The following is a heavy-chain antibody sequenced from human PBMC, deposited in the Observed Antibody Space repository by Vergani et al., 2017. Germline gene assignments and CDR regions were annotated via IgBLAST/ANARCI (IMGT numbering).Heavy chain of an antibody. J-gene: IGHJ4*02. V-gene: IGHV4-59*01. Sequence: QVQLQESGPGLVKPSETLSLTCTVSGGSISSYYWSWIRQPPGKGLEWIGYIYYSGSTNYNPSLKSRVTISVDTSTNQFSLKLSSVTAADTAVYYCARDLVTVAGRYFDYWGQGTLVTVSS. D-gene: IGHD6-19*01. CDR3: ARDLVTVAGRYFDY. CDR1: GGSISSYY. CDR2: IYYSGST.